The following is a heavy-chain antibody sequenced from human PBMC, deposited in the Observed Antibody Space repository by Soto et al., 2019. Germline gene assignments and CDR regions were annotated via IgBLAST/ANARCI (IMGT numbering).Heavy chain of an antibody. Sequence: EASVKVSCKASGYTFTSYDINWVRQATGQGLEWMGWMNPNSGNTGYAQKFQGRVTMTRNTSISTAYMELSSLRSEDTAVYYCARRGVYCSGGSCYSGRVIYYYYYMDGWGKGTTVTVSS. CDR2: MNPNSGNT. CDR1: GYTFTSYD. V-gene: IGHV1-8*01. D-gene: IGHD2-15*01. J-gene: IGHJ6*03. CDR3: ARRGVYCSGGSCYSGRVIYYYYYMDG.